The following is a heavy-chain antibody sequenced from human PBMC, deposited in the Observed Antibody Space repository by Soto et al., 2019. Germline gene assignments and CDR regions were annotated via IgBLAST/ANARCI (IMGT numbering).Heavy chain of an antibody. J-gene: IGHJ4*02. CDR2: INPNSGGT. CDR1: GYTFTGYY. D-gene: IGHD6-19*01. V-gene: IGHV1-2*02. CDR3: ARDMGQWLAYHFDY. Sequence: ASVKVSCKASGYTFTGYYMHWARQAPGQGLEWMGWINPNSGGTNYAQKFQGRVTMTRDTSISTAYMELSRLRSDDTAVYYCARDMGQWLAYHFDYWGQGTLVTVSS.